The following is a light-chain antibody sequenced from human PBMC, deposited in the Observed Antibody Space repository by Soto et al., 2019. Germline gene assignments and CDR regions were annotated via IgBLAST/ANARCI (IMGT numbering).Light chain of an antibody. CDR1: HSVGTN. CDR3: QQYNTWYT. J-gene: IGKJ2*01. CDR2: GAS. Sequence: MTQSPDTLSVSPGDRVTLSCRASHSVGTNLAWYQQKPGQAHRLLIYGASARATDVPVRFSGSGSGTEFTLTISSLQSEDFAVYYCQQYNTWYTFGQGTKL. V-gene: IGKV3-15*01.